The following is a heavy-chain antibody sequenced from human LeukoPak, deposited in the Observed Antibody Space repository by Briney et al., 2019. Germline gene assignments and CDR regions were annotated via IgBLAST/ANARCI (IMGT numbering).Heavy chain of an antibody. J-gene: IGHJ4*02. D-gene: IGHD5-24*01. CDR3: ARAEVEMATSFDY. Sequence: ASVTVSCKASGGTFSSYAISWVRQAPGQGLEWVGRIIPILGIANYAQKFQGRVTITADKSTSTAYMELSSLRSEDTAVYYCARAEVEMATSFDYWGQGTLVTVSS. CDR1: GGTFSSYA. CDR2: IIPILGIA. V-gene: IGHV1-69*04.